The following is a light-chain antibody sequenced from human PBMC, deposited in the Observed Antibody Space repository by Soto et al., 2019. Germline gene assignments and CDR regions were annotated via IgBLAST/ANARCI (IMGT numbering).Light chain of an antibody. CDR2: GAS. V-gene: IGKV3-20*01. Sequence: EIQLTQSPSSLSASVGERATLSCRASQGVSGSYLAWYQQKPGKAPRLLIYGASSMESGIPARFSGSGSGTDFTLTISSLEPEDFAVYSCQQSDSSTRTFGQGTKVDIK. J-gene: IGKJ1*01. CDR3: QQSDSSTRT. CDR1: QGVSGSY.